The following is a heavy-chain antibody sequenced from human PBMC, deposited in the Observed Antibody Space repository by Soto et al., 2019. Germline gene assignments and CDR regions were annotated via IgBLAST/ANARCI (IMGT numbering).Heavy chain of an antibody. CDR3: ARAVGGPTSNLDY. Sequence: ASVKVSCKASGYTFTSYAMHWVRQAPGQRLEWMGWINAGNGNTKYSQKFQGRVTITRDTSASSAYMELSSLRSEDTAVYYCARAVGGPTSNLDYWGQGTLVTVSS. CDR2: INAGNGNT. CDR1: GYTFTSYA. V-gene: IGHV1-3*01. J-gene: IGHJ4*02. D-gene: IGHD3-16*01.